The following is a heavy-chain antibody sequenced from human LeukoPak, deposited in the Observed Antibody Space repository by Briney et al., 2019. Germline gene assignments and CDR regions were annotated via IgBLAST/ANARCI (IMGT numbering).Heavy chain of an antibody. J-gene: IGHJ4*02. CDR3: ARVVRDTAMVAFDY. D-gene: IGHD5-18*01. Sequence: SETLSLTCAVYGGSLNGHYWSWIRQPPGKGLEWIGEGSESGGTKFNPSLKSRVTISVDTSKNQFSLKLSSVTAADTAVYYCARVVRDTAMVAFDYWGQGTLVTVSS. CDR2: GSESGGT. V-gene: IGHV4-34*01. CDR1: GGSLNGHY.